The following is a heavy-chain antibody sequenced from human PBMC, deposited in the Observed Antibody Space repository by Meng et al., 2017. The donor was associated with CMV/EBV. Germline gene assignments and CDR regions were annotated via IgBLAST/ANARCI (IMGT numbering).Heavy chain of an antibody. J-gene: IGHJ4*02. CDR1: GGSISSYY. V-gene: IGHV4-34*01. CDR2: INHSGST. D-gene: IGHD3-3*01. Sequence: GSLRLSCTVSGGSISSYYWSWIRQPPGKGLEWIGEINHSGSTNYNPSLKSRVTISVDTSKNQFSLKLSSVTAADTAVYYCARGAYDFWSGKDDYWGQGTLVTVSS. CDR3: ARGAYDFWSGKDDY.